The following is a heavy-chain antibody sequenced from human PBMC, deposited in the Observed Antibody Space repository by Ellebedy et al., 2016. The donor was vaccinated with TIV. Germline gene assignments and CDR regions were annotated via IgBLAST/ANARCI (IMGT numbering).Heavy chain of an antibody. CDR1: GYTFTSYG. V-gene: IGHV1-18*01. D-gene: IGHD3-3*01. CDR2: ISGYSGNR. J-gene: IGHJ4*02. CDR3: ARVTKRITNSGSHYYIDY. Sequence: AASVKVSCKASGYTFTSYGFIWVRQAPGQGLEWMGWISGYSGNRNYAQKLQGRVTMTTDTSTSTAYMELRSLRSDDSAVYFCARVTKRITNSGSHYYIDYWGQGTLVTVSS.